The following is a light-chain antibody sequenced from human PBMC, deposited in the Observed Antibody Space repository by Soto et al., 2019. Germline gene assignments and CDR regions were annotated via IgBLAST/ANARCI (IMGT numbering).Light chain of an antibody. J-gene: IGKJ4*01. Sequence: EIVLTQSPATLSLSPGDRATLSCRASQSVGSYLGWSQQRPGQAPRLLLYDASNRASGIPAGYSGSGSGTDVALAISSREPEEGAVYDCQQRSDWPATVGGGTKVEIK. V-gene: IGKV3-11*01. CDR2: DAS. CDR1: QSVGSY. CDR3: QQRSDWPAT.